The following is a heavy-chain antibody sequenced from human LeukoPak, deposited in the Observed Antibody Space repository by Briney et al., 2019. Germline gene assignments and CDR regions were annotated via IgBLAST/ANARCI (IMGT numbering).Heavy chain of an antibody. V-gene: IGHV3-74*01. CDR3: ARAKIAVAGFDP. Sequence: GGSLRLSCAASGFTFSSYWMHWVRQAPGKGLAWVSRINSDGSSTSYADSVKGRFTISRDNAKNTLYLQMNSLRAEDTAVYYCARAKIAVAGFDPWGQGTLVTVSS. D-gene: IGHD6-19*01. CDR1: GFTFSSYW. CDR2: INSDGSST. J-gene: IGHJ5*02.